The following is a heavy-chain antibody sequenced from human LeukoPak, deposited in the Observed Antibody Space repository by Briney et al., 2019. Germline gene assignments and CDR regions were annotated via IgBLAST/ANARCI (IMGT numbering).Heavy chain of an antibody. J-gene: IGHJ4*02. CDR3: ARDISAGIYMYEY. V-gene: IGHV1-2*02. CDR2: INPNSGGT. CDR1: GSIFTGHY. Sequence: GASVKVPCKASGSIFTGHYMHWVRQAPGQGLEWMGWINPNSGGTKYAQKFQGRVNMTRDTSISTTYMELRRLTSDGTAVYYCARDISAGIYMYEYWGQGSLVTVSS. D-gene: IGHD2-15*01.